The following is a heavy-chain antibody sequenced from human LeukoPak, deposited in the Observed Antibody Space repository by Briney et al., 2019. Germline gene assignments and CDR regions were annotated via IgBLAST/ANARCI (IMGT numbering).Heavy chain of an antibody. Sequence: PSETLSLTCTVSGGSISTYYWSWIRQHPGKGLEWIGYIYYSGSTYYNPSLKSRVTISVDTSKNQFSLKLSSVTAADTAVYYCARGGAANYYYYYGMDVWGQGTTVTVSS. D-gene: IGHD6-25*01. CDR2: IYYSGST. J-gene: IGHJ6*02. CDR1: GGSISTYY. V-gene: IGHV4-59*06. CDR3: ARGGAANYYYYYGMDV.